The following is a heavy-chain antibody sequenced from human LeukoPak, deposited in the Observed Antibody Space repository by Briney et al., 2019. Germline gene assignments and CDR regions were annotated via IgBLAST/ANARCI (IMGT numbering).Heavy chain of an antibody. CDR3: ARAVSDLINFDY. J-gene: IGHJ4*02. D-gene: IGHD2-8*01. CDR1: GGSISSSSYY. CDR2: IYYSGST. V-gene: IGHV4-39*07. Sequence: SETLSLTCTVSGGSISSSSYYWGWIRQPPGKGLEWIGSIYYSGSTYYNPSLKSRVTISVDTCKNQFSLKLSSVTAADTAVYYCARAVSDLINFDYWGQGTLVTVSS.